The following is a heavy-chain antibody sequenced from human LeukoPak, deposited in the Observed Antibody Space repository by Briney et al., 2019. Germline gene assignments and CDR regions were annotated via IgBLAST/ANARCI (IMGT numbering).Heavy chain of an antibody. CDR1: AFTFSSSG. CDR3: ARDLAGYSSGWLGY. Sequence: GGSLRLSCAASAFTFSSSGMTWVRQAPGKGLEWVSAINDYGGNTYYADSVKGRFTISRDNSKNTLYLQMNSLRAEDTAVYYCARDLAGYSSGWLGYWGQGTLVTVSS. V-gene: IGHV3-23*01. CDR2: INDYGGNT. J-gene: IGHJ4*02. D-gene: IGHD6-19*01.